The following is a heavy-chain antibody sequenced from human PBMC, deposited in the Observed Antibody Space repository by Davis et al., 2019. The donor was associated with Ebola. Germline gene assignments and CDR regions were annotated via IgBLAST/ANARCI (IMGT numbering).Heavy chain of an antibody. Sequence: GGSLRLSCAASGFTFSTYAMSWVRQAAGKGLEWVSVISGSGGSTYYADSVKGRFTISRDNSKNTLYMQMNSLRAEDTAIYYCAKDRGVSGWYERVDYYYGMDVRGQGTTVTVSS. CDR1: GFTFSTYA. CDR3: AKDRGVSGWYERVDYYYGMDV. J-gene: IGHJ6*02. CDR2: ISGSGGST. V-gene: IGHV3-23*01. D-gene: IGHD6-19*01.